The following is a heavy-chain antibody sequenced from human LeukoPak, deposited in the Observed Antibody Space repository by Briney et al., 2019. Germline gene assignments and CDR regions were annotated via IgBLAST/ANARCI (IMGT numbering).Heavy chain of an antibody. D-gene: IGHD2-21*02. CDR2: IRKNADNT. CDR3: ALGSDCSS. V-gene: IGHV3-23*01. CDR1: GFTFSTYA. Sequence: GVSLRLSCVASGFTFSTYAMTWVRQAPGKGLEWVSCIRKNADNTYYADTVKGRFSISRDDSKNTLYLRMNNLRAEDTAVYYCALGSDCSSWGQGTPVTVSS. J-gene: IGHJ5*02.